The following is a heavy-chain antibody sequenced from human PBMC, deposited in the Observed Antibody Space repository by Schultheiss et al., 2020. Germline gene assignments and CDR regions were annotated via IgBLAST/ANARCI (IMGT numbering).Heavy chain of an antibody. CDR2: IYTSGST. CDR1: GGSISSYY. D-gene: IGHD6-19*01. Sequence: SQTLSLTCTVSGGSISSYYWSWIRQPAGKGLEWIGRIYTSGSTNYNPSLKSRVTMSVDTSKNQFSLKLSSVTAADTAVYYCARVRTSGWLIDYWGQGTLVTVSA. CDR3: ARVRTSGWLIDY. V-gene: IGHV4-4*07. J-gene: IGHJ4*02.